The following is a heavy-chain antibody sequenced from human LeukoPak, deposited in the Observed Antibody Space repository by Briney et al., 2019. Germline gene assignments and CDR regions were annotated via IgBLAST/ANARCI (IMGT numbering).Heavy chain of an antibody. V-gene: IGHV5-51*01. CDR2: IYPGDSDT. D-gene: IGHD6-13*01. CDR1: GYTFTSYW. J-gene: IGHJ4*02. Sequence: GEPLKISCKGSGYTFTSYWIGWVRQMPGKGLEWMGIIYPGDSDTRYSPSFQGQVTISADKSISTAYLQWSSLKASDTAMYYCARRSRYSSSWYYFDYWGQGTLVTVSS. CDR3: ARRSRYSSSWYYFDY.